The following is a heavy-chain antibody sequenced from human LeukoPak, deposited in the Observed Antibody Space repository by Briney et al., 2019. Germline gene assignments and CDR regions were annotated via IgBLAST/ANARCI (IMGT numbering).Heavy chain of an antibody. CDR2: IIPIFGTA. V-gene: IGHV1-69*13. D-gene: IGHD3-22*01. J-gene: IGHJ4*02. CDR1: GGTFSSYA. Sequence: SVKISCKASGGTFSSYAISWVRQAPGQGLEWMGGIIPIFGTANYAQKFQGRVTITADESTSTAYMELSSLRSEDTAVYYCASGRDYYDSSGLFDYWGQGTLVTVSS. CDR3: ASGRDYYDSSGLFDY.